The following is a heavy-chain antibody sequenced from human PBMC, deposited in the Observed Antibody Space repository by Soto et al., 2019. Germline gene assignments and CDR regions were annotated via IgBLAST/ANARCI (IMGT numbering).Heavy chain of an antibody. V-gene: IGHV4-39*02. CDR2: IYYSGST. D-gene: IGHD6-13*01. CDR3: AMPGIAAAGTFYYYYYGMDV. J-gene: IGHJ6*02. Sequence: KPSEPLSPTCTVSGGPIRSRSFYWVWIRHPPGKGLEWFGSIYYSGSTYNTPPFKSRVPISVDTSKNHFSLKLSSVTDADTAVYYCAMPGIAAAGTFYYYYYGMDVWVQGTTVT. CDR1: GGPIRSRSFY.